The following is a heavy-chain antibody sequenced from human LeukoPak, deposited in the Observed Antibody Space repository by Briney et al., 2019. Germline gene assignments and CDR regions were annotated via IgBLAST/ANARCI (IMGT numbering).Heavy chain of an antibody. J-gene: IGHJ3*02. CDR2: IIPIFGTA. D-gene: IGHD6-13*01. CDR3: ASPQRIAAAGHDAFDI. CDR1: GGTFSSYA. Sequence: SVKVSCKASGGTFSSYAISWVRQAPGQGLEWMGVIIPIFGTANYAQKFQGRVTITTDESTSTAYMELSSLRSEDTAVYYCASPQRIAAAGHDAFDIWGQGTMGTVSS. V-gene: IGHV1-69*05.